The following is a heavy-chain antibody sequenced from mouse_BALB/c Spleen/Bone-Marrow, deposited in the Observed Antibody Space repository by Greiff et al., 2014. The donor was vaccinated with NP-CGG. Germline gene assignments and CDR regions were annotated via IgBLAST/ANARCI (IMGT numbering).Heavy chain of an antibody. J-gene: IGHJ3*01. V-gene: IGHV2-9*02. CDR3: ARDRGTPY. Sequence: QVQLKESGPGLVAPSQSLSITCTVSGFSLTSYGVHWVRQPPGKGLEWLGVIWAGGSTNYNSALMSRLSISKDNSKSQVFLKMNSLQTDDTAMYYCARDRGTPYWGQGTLVTVSA. D-gene: IGHD3-1*01. CDR1: GFSLTSYG. CDR2: IWAGGST.